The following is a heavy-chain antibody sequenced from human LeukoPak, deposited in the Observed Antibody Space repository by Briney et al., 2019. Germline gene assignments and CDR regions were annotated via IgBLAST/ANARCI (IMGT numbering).Heavy chain of an antibody. CDR3: ARESSGGYPDY. J-gene: IGHJ4*02. CDR2: ISPNSGGT. Sequence: ASVKVSCKASGYTFTGYYIHWVRQAPGRGLEWMGWISPNSGGTNYAQKFQGRVTMTSDTSINAAYMELRRLRSDDTAVYYCARESSGGYPDYWGQGTLVTVSA. V-gene: IGHV1-2*02. CDR1: GYTFTGYY. D-gene: IGHD1-26*01.